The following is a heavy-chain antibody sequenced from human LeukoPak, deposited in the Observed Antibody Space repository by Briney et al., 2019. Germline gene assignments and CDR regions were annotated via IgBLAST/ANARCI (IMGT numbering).Heavy chain of an antibody. V-gene: IGHV4-59*01. D-gene: IGHD6-13*01. J-gene: IGHJ4*02. CDR1: GGSIRSYY. CDR2: IYYSGST. Sequence: KPSETLSLTCTVSGGSIRSYYWSWIRQPPGKGLEWIGHIYYSGSTNYNPSLKSRVTISVDMSKNQFSLKLSSVTAADTAVYYCARARSSSWYYFDYWGQGTLVTVSS. CDR3: ARARSSSWYYFDY.